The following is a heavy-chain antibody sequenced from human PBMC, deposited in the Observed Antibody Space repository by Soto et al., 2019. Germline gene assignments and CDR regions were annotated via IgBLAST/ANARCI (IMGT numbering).Heavy chain of an antibody. V-gene: IGHV4-34*01. J-gene: IGHJ6*02. Sequence: SETLSLTCAVYGGSFSGYYWSWIRQPPGKGLEWIGEINHSGSTNYNASVKSRVTISVDTSKNQFSLKLNSVTAADTAVYYCARGQRNTAMLLSQYYYCGMDVWGQGTTVTVSS. D-gene: IGHD5-18*01. CDR3: ARGQRNTAMLLSQYYYCGMDV. CDR1: GGSFSGYY. CDR2: INHSGST.